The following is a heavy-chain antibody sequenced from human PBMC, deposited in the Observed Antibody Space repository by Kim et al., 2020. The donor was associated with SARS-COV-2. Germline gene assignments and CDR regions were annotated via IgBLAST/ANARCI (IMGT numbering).Heavy chain of an antibody. CDR1: GFAFNHYT. Sequence: GGSLRLSCAASGFAFNHYTMNWVRQTPGKGLEWVSLISEDGGFTYYRDSVKGRFTISRDNSENSLYLQMNSLRPEDTALYYCAKGTRGYNYGGTFDYWGRGTLVSVSS. D-gene: IGHD1-1*01. J-gene: IGHJ4*02. CDR2: ISEDGGFT. V-gene: IGHV3-43*02. CDR3: AKGTRGYNYGGTFDY.